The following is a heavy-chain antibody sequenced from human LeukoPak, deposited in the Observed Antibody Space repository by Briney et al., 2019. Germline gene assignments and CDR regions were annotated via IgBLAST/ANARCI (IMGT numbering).Heavy chain of an antibody. Sequence: GGSLRLSCAASGFTFSSYGMHWVRQAPGKGLEWVAFIRYDGSNKYYADSVKGRFTISRDNSKNTLYLQMNSLRAEDTAVYYCAKASGDIVVVPADSNFDYWGQGTLVTVSS. J-gene: IGHJ4*02. CDR3: AKASGDIVVVPADSNFDY. CDR2: IRYDGSNK. V-gene: IGHV3-30*02. D-gene: IGHD2-2*01. CDR1: GFTFSSYG.